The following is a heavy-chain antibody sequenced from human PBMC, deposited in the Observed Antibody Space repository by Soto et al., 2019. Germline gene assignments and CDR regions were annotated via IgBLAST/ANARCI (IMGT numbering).Heavy chain of an antibody. D-gene: IGHD1-26*01. CDR3: ARDLGMGYDY. Sequence: ALSLTCTVSGCSISSGGYYWSWIRQHPGKGLEWIGYIYYSGSTYYNPSLKSRVTISVDTSKNQFSLKLSSVTAADTAVYYCARDLGMGYDYWGQGTLVTVSS. J-gene: IGHJ4*02. CDR2: IYYSGST. V-gene: IGHV4-31*03. CDR1: GCSISSGGYY.